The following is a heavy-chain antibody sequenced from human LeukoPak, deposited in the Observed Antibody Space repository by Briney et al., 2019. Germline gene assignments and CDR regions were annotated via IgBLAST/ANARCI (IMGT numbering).Heavy chain of an antibody. CDR2: VSAYNGDT. J-gene: IGHJ4*02. V-gene: IGHV1-18*04. Sequence: ASVKVSCKASGYTFTSYGISWVRQAPGQGLGWMGWVSAYNGDTNYAQRFQGRVTMTTDASTSTAYMELRSLRSDDTAVYYCARDCSTSCCPPFNYWGQGTLVTVSS. CDR1: GYTFTSYG. D-gene: IGHD2-2*01. CDR3: ARDCSTSCCPPFNY.